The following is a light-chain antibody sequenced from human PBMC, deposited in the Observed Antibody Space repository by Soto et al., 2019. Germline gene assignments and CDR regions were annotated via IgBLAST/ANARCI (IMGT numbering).Light chain of an antibody. Sequence: QSALTQPASVSGSPGQSITISCTGTSSDVGGYNFVSWYQQHPGKAPKLMIYDVSNRPSGVSNRFSGSKSGNTASLTISGLQADDEGDYYCSSYTSSSTLYVFGTGTKVTVL. CDR3: SSYTSSSTLYV. J-gene: IGLJ1*01. CDR2: DVS. CDR1: SSDVGGYNF. V-gene: IGLV2-14*01.